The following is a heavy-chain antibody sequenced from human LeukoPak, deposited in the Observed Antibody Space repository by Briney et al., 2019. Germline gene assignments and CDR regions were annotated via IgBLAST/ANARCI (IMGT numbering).Heavy chain of an antibody. Sequence: GGPLRLSCAASGFTFSSYGMHWVRQAPGKGLEWVAFIRYDGSNKYYADSVKGRFTISRDNSKNTLYLQMNSLRAEDTAVYYCAKDRDDYVGRYFDYWGQGTLVTVSS. CDR1: GFTFSSYG. J-gene: IGHJ4*02. V-gene: IGHV3-30*02. D-gene: IGHD3-16*01. CDR3: AKDRDDYVGRYFDY. CDR2: IRYDGSNK.